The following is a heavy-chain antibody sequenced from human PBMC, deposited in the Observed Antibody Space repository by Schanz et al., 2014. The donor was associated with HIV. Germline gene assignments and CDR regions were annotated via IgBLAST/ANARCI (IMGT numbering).Heavy chain of an antibody. D-gene: IGHD1-26*01. CDR2: INPNSGGT. J-gene: IGHJ4*02. V-gene: IGHV1-2*02. CDR1: GGTFSISA. Sequence: QVQLVQSGAEVKKPGSSVKVSCKASGGTFSISAISWVRQAPGQGLEWMGWINPNSGGTNYAQKFHGRVTMTRDTSISTAYMELSRLRSDDTAVYYCASLVGATGLELDYWGQGTLVTVSS. CDR3: ASLVGATGLELDY.